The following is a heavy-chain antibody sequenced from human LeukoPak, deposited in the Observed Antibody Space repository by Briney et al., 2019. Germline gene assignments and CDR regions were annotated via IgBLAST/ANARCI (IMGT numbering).Heavy chain of an antibody. D-gene: IGHD3-10*02. J-gene: IGHJ5*02. CDR3: ACSGSYYNTLNWFDP. V-gene: IGHV3-21*01. CDR1: GFTFSSYS. CDR2: ISSSSSYI. Sequence: GGSLRLSCAASGFTFSSYSMNWVRQAPGKGLEWVSSISSSSSYIYYADSVKGRFTISRDNAKNSLYLQMNGLRAEDTAVYYCACSGSYYNTLNWFDPWGQGTLVTVSS.